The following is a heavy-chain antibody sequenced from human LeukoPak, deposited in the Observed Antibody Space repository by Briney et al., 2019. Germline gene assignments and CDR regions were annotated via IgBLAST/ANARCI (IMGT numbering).Heavy chain of an antibody. CDR2: IHYTGST. Sequence: SETLSLTCTVSGGSITSSYWSWIRQSPGKGLEWIGYIHYTGSTNYNPSLKSRVTMLIDTSKNQFSLKLSPVTAADTAVYYCARRPHTGYSGDWGPHDYYYGMNVWGQGTTVTVSS. J-gene: IGHJ6*02. CDR3: ARRPHTGYSGDWGPHDYYYGMNV. V-gene: IGHV4-59*08. CDR1: GGSITSSY. D-gene: IGHD6-19*01.